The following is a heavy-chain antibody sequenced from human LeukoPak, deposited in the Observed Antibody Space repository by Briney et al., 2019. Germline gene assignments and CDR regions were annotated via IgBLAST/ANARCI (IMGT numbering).Heavy chain of an antibody. CDR2: IATNGTST. D-gene: IGHD2-2*01. V-gene: IGHV3-74*01. CDR3: ARTYCSRATCYDGDMDV. J-gene: IGHJ6*02. Sequence: GGSLRLSCEASGFTFRSYGMHWVRQAPGKGLVWVSRIATNGTSTNYADSVKGRFTISRDNAKNTVYLQMNSLRAEDTAVYYCARTYCSRATCYDGDMDVWGQGTTVTVS. CDR1: GFTFRSYG.